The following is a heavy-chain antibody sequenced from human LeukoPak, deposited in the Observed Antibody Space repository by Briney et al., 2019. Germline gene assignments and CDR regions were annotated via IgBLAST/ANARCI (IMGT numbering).Heavy chain of an antibody. J-gene: IGHJ6*03. CDR3: ARPEVVAGTYYYYYYIDV. Sequence: GGSLRLSCAASGFTFSDYYMSWIRQAPGKGLEWVSYISSSGTTTYYADSVKGRFTISRDNAKNSMFLQMDSLRDEDTAVYYCARPEVVAGTYYYYYYIDVWGKGTTVTVSS. CDR1: GFTFSDYY. D-gene: IGHD6-19*01. V-gene: IGHV3-11*01. CDR2: ISSSGTTT.